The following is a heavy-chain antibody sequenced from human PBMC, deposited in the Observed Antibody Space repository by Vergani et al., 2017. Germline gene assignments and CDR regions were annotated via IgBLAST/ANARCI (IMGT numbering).Heavy chain of an antibody. CDR2: ISSSSSYT. CDR3: ARGLRQWLMYYYGMDV. V-gene: IGHV3-11*06. CDR1: GFTFSDYY. J-gene: IGHJ6*02. Sequence: QVQLVESGGGLVKPGGSLRLSCAASGFTFSDYYMSWIRQAPGKGLEWVSYISSSSSYTNYADSVKGRFTISRDNAKNSLYLQMNSLRAEDTAVYYCARGLRQWLMYYYGMDVWGQGTTVTVSS. D-gene: IGHD6-19*01.